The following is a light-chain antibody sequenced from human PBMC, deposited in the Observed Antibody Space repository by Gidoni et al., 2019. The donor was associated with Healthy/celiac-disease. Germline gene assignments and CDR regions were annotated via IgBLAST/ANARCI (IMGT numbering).Light chain of an antibody. J-gene: IGKJ1*01. CDR1: QSVSSN. V-gene: IGKV3-15*01. CDR2: GAS. CDR3: QQYYNWPPWT. Sequence: EIVMTQYPATLFVSPVERTTITCRAIQSVSSNLAWYQQTPGQTPRLLIHGASTRATGIPAMFSGSRAGTEFTLTIISLQSEDFSVYYCQQYYNWPPWTFGQGTKVEIK.